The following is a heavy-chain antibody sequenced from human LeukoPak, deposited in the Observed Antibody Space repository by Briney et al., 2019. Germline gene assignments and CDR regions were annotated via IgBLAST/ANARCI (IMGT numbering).Heavy chain of an antibody. Sequence: SETLSLTCTVSGGSISSYYWSWIRQPPGKGLEWIGYIYYSGSTNYNPSLKSRVTISVDTSKNQFSLKLSSVTAADTAVYYCAREWYPGTYYFDYWGQGTLSPSPQ. V-gene: IGHV4-59*01. J-gene: IGHJ4*02. CDR2: IYYSGST. CDR1: GGSISSYY. CDR3: AREWYPGTYYFDY. D-gene: IGHD3-10*01.